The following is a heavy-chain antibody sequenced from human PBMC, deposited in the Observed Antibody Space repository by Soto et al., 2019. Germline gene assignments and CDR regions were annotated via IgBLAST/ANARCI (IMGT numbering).Heavy chain of an antibody. V-gene: IGHV1-58*02. J-gene: IGHJ3*02. Sequence: GASVKVSCKASGFTFTSSAMQWVRQARGQRLEWIGWIVVGSGNTNYAQKFQERVTITRDMSTSIAYMELSSLRSEDTAVYYCAAGIAAAGLDAFDIWGQGTVVTVSS. D-gene: IGHD6-13*01. CDR2: IVVGSGNT. CDR1: GFTFTSSA. CDR3: AAGIAAAGLDAFDI.